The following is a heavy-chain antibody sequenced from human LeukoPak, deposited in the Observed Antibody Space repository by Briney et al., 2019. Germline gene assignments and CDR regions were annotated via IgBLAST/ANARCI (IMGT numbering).Heavy chain of an antibody. V-gene: IGHV3-23*01. J-gene: IGHJ3*02. Sequence: GGSLRLSCAASGFTFSSYAMSWVRQAPGKGLEWVSAISGSGGSTYYADSVKGRFTISRDNSKNTLYLQMNSLRAEDTAVYYCARRNSGTGGFDIWGQGTMVTVSS. CDR1: GFTFSSYA. CDR2: ISGSGGST. CDR3: ARRNSGTGGFDI. D-gene: IGHD5-12*01.